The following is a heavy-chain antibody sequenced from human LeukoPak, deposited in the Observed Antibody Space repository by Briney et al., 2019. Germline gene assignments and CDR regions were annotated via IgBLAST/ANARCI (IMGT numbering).Heavy chain of an antibody. D-gene: IGHD1-26*01. J-gene: IGHJ5*02. CDR2: IYYSGST. Sequence: SETLSLTCTVSGGSISSYYWSWIRQPPGKGLEWIGYIYYSGSTNYNPSLKSRVTISVDTSKNQFSLKLSSVTAADTAVYYCARDLEGALFDPWGQGTLVTVSS. CDR1: GGSISSYY. V-gene: IGHV4-59*12. CDR3: ARDLEGALFDP.